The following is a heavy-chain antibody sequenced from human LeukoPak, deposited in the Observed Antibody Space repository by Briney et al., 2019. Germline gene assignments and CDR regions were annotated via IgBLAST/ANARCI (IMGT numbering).Heavy chain of an antibody. J-gene: IGHJ4*02. V-gene: IGHV1-46*01. CDR1: GYTFTSYY. CDR3: ARDFSSGFSY. Sequence: GASVKASCKASGYTFTSYYTHWVRQAPGQGLEWMGIINPSGGSTSYAQKFQGRVTMTRDTSTSTVYMELSSLRSEDTAVYYCARDFSSGFSYWGQGTLVTVSS. CDR2: INPSGGST. D-gene: IGHD6-19*01.